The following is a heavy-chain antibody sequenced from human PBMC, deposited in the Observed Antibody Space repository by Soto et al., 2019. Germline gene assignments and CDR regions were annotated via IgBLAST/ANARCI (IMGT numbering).Heavy chain of an antibody. CDR1: GLTFSTYG. CDR2: ITSSTTI. Sequence: LVESGGGLVQPGGSLRLSCEASGLTFSTYGFNWVRQAPGKGLEWVSYITSSTTIYYADSVRGRFTTSRDNAKNSLYLQMNSLRDADTAVYYCARQRNGAGDVWGQGTTVTVSS. D-gene: IGHD1-1*01. J-gene: IGHJ6*02. CDR3: ARQRNGAGDV. V-gene: IGHV3-48*02.